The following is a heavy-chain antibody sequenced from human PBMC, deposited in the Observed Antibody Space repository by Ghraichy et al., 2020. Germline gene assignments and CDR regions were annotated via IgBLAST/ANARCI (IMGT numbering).Heavy chain of an antibody. J-gene: IGHJ6*02. CDR1: GYTLTELS. V-gene: IGHV1-24*01. CDR2: FDPEDGET. D-gene: IGHD3-16*02. CDR3: ATSRRDYDYVWGSYRYYYYGMDV. Sequence: ASVKVSCKVSGYTLTELSMHWVRQAPGKGLEWMGGFDPEDGETIYAQKFQGRVTMTEDTSTDTAYMELSSLRSEDTAVYYCATSRRDYDYVWGSYRYYYYGMDVWGQGTTVTVSS.